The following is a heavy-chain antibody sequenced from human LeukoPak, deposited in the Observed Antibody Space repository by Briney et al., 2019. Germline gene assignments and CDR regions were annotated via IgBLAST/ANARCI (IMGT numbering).Heavy chain of an antibody. Sequence: GGSLGLSCAASGFTFSEYTMHWVRQAPSKGLEWVAVISHDGREIYYADSVKGRFTISRDDSMSTMYLQMNSLRAEDTALYYCARGRSDSGAYCYFGSWGQGTPVTVSS. CDR1: GFTFSEYT. V-gene: IGHV3-30*03. D-gene: IGHD3-22*01. CDR3: ARGRSDSGAYCYFGS. CDR2: ISHDGREI. J-gene: IGHJ4*02.